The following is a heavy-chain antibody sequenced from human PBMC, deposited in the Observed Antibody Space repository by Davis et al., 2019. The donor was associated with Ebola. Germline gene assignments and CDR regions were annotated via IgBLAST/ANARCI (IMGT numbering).Heavy chain of an antibody. CDR3: ARKGIVVVPAARAYYYGMDV. J-gene: IGHJ6*02. V-gene: IGHV3-23*01. D-gene: IGHD2-2*01. CDR1: GFTFSSYE. Sequence: GGSLRLSCAASGFTFSSYEMNWVRQAPGKGLEWVSAISGSGGSTYYADSVKGRFTISRDNSKNTLYLQMNSLRAEDTAVYYCARKGIVVVPAARAYYYGMDVWGQGTTVTVSS. CDR2: ISGSGGST.